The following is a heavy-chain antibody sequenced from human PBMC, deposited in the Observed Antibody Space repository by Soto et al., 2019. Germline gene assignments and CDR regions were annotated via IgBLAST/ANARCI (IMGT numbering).Heavy chain of an antibody. Sequence: SETLSLTCTLSGDPITSGGFYWTWIRQPPGTGLEWIGEINHSGSTNYNPSLKSRVTISVDTSKNQFSLKLSSVTAADTAVYYCGRISSHGDYAYWGQGTLVTVSS. CDR2: INHSGST. D-gene: IGHD4-17*01. CDR3: GRISSHGDYAY. J-gene: IGHJ4*02. CDR1: GDPITSGGFY. V-gene: IGHV4-39*07.